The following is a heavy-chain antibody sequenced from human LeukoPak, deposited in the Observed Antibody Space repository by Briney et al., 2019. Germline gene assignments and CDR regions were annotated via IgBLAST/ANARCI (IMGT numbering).Heavy chain of an antibody. V-gene: IGHV4-39*01. Sequence: SETLSLTCTVSGGSISSGNYYWNWLRQPPGKGLEWIGSIYYSGSTYYNPSLKSRVTVSVDTSKNQFSLKLSSVTATDTAVYYCAREERGYSYGSPRTAPYNWFDPWGQGTLVTVSS. CDR3: AREERGYSYGSPRTAPYNWFDP. CDR2: IYYSGST. D-gene: IGHD5-18*01. CDR1: GGSISSGNYY. J-gene: IGHJ5*02.